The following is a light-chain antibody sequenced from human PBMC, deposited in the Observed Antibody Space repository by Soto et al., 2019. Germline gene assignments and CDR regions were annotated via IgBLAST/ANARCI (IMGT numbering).Light chain of an antibody. Sequence: DIQMTQSPSTLSASPGDRATITCRASHSISSWLAWYQQKPGKAPNLLIYKASRLASGVPSRFSGSGSGTEFTLTISSLQPDDFATYYCQQYTSRPFTFGRGTKLEIK. V-gene: IGKV1-5*01. CDR1: HSISSW. J-gene: IGKJ4*01. CDR3: QQYTSRPFT. CDR2: KAS.